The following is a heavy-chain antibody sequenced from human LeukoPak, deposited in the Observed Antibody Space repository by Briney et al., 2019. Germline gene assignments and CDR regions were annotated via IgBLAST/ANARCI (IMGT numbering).Heavy chain of an antibody. CDR3: ASAVRYCSGGSCFHFDS. V-gene: IGHV5-51*01. Sequence: GESLKISCKGSGYSFTSYWIGWVRQMPGKGLEWMGIIYPGDSDTRYSPSFQGQVTISADKSISTAYLQWSSLKASDTAMYYCASAVRYCSGGSCFHFDSWGKGTLVTVSS. CDR2: IYPGDSDT. CDR1: GYSFTSYW. D-gene: IGHD2-15*01. J-gene: IGHJ4*02.